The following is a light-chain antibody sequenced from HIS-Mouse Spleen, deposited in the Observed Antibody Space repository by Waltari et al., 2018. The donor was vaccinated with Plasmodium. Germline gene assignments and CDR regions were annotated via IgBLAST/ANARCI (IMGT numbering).Light chain of an antibody. Sequence: SYELTQPPSVSVSPGQTASITCPGAKLGVKYACWYQPKPGQSPVLVIYHDSKRPSGIPERFAGSNSGNTATLTISGTQAMDEADYYCQAWDSSTVVFGGGTKLTVL. V-gene: IGLV3-1*01. CDR1: KLGVKY. CDR2: HDS. CDR3: QAWDSSTVV. J-gene: IGLJ2*01.